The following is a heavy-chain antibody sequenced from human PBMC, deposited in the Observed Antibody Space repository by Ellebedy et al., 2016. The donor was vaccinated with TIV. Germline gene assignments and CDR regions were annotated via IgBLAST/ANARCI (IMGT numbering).Heavy chain of an antibody. V-gene: IGHV1-58*02. CDR1: GFTFTSSV. Sequence: AASVKVSCKASGFTFTSSVIQWVRQARGQRLEWIGWIVVDSGHTGYAQKFQERVTITRDMSTRTAYMELSSLRSEDTAQYYCAARPGGAASGRFDYWGQGTLVTVSS. D-gene: IGHD3-16*01. CDR3: AARPGGAASGRFDY. J-gene: IGHJ4*02. CDR2: IVVDSGHT.